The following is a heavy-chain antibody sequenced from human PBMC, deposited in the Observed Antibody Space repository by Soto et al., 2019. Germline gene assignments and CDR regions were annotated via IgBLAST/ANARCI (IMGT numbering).Heavy chain of an antibody. V-gene: IGHV4-30-2*01. Sequence: PSETLSLTCAVSGGSISSGGYSWSWIRQPPGKGLEWIGYIYHSGSTYYNPSLKSRVTISVDRSKNQFSLKLSSVTAADTAVYYCARVSRIAAAGPRGYYFDYWGQGTPVTVSS. CDR1: GGSISSGGYS. CDR2: IYHSGST. J-gene: IGHJ4*02. D-gene: IGHD6-13*01. CDR3: ARVSRIAAAGPRGYYFDY.